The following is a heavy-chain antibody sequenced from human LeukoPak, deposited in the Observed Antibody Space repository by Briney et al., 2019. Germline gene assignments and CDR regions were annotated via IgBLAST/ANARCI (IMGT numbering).Heavy chain of an antibody. V-gene: IGHV3-48*03. J-gene: IGHJ4*02. CDR1: GFTFTSYE. Sequence: GGSLGLSCAASGFTFTSYEMNWVRQAPGKGLEWLSFISSSGTNVYYADSVEGRFTISRDNAKNSLYLQMNSLRAEDTAVYYWARSGYLGPDYWGQGILVTVSS. D-gene: IGHD2-2*01. CDR2: ISSSGTNV. CDR3: ARSGYLGPDY.